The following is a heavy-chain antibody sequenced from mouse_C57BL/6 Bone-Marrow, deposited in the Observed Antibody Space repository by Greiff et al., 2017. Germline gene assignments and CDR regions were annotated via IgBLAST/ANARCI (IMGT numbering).Heavy chain of an antibody. CDR2: IYPGNSDT. CDR1: GYTFTSYW. J-gene: IGHJ3*01. CDR3: TCYDYDVGAWFAY. D-gene: IGHD2-4*01. V-gene: IGHV1-5*01. Sequence: VQLKQSGTVLARPGASVKMSCKTSGYTFTSYWMHWVKPRPGQGLEWIGAIYPGNSDTSYNQKFKGKAKLTAVTSASTAYMELSSLTNEDSAVYYCTCYDYDVGAWFAYWGQGTLVTVSA.